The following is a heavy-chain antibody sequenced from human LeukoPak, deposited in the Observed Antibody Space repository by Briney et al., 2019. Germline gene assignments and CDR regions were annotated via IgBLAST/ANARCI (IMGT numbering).Heavy chain of an antibody. D-gene: IGHD2-2*01. CDR2: ISSSSSYI. J-gene: IGHJ3*02. CDR3: ARPLSGYCSSTSCYRKSHAFDI. V-gene: IGHV3-21*05. Sequence: PGGSLRLSCAASGFTFSSYEMNWVRQAPGKGLEWVSYISSSSSYIYYADSVKGRFTISRDNAKNSLYLQMNSLRAEDTAVYYCARPLSGYCSSTSCYRKSHAFDIWGQGTMVTVSS. CDR1: GFTFSSYE.